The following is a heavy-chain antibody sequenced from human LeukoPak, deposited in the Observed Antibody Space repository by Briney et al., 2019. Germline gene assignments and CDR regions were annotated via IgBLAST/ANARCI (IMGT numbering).Heavy chain of an antibody. Sequence: GGSLRLSCAASGFTFSSYAMSWVRQARGKGLEWVSAISGSGGSTYYADSVKGRFTISRDNSKNTLYLQMNSLRAEDTAMYYCARTSYYYGSGFFDYWGQGTLVTVSS. J-gene: IGHJ4*02. D-gene: IGHD3-10*01. CDR1: GFTFSSYA. CDR2: ISGSGGST. CDR3: ARTSYYYGSGFFDY. V-gene: IGHV3-23*01.